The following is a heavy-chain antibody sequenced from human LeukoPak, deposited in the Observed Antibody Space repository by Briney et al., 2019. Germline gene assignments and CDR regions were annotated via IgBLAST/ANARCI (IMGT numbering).Heavy chain of an antibody. CDR1: GYTFTGHY. V-gene: IGHV1-2*02. CDR2: INPNSGGT. Sequence: ASVKVSCKASGYTFTGHYMHWVRQAPRQGLEWMGWINPNSGGTHYAQKFQGRVALTRDTSISTAYMELSRLRSDDTAMYYCARDQVPITAALTNWFDPWGQGTLVTVSS. J-gene: IGHJ5*02. D-gene: IGHD6-13*01. CDR3: ARDQVPITAALTNWFDP.